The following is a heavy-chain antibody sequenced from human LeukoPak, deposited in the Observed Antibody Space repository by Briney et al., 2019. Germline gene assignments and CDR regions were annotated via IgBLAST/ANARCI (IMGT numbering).Heavy chain of an antibody. D-gene: IGHD2-2*01. Sequence: GASVKVSCKASGYTFTSYGISWVRQAPGQGLEWMGWISAYNGNTNYAQKLQGRVTMTTDTSTSTAYMELRSLRSDDTAVYYCARQGEIAYCSSTSCPDAFDIWGQGTMVTVSS. CDR1: GYTFTSYG. V-gene: IGHV1-18*01. CDR3: ARQGEIAYCSSTSCPDAFDI. J-gene: IGHJ3*02. CDR2: ISAYNGNT.